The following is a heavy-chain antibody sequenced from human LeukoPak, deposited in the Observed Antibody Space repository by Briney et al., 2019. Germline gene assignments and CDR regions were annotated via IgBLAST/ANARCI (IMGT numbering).Heavy chain of an antibody. D-gene: IGHD4-17*01. Sequence: ASVKLSXKASGYTFTTYYMHWVRQAPGQGLEWIGIINPGGGSTTYAQKLQGRVTMTRDTSTSTVYMELSSLRSEDTAVYYCARDYGDYVNWFDPWGQGTLVTVSS. CDR2: INPGGGST. CDR3: ARDYGDYVNWFDP. CDR1: GYTFTTYY. V-gene: IGHV1-46*01. J-gene: IGHJ5*02.